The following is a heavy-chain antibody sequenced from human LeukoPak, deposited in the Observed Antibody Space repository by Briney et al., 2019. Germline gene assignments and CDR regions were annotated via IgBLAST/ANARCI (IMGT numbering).Heavy chain of an antibody. V-gene: IGHV4-34*01. CDR3: ARALLEDY. CDR1: GGSFSGYY. J-gene: IGHJ4*02. CDR2: INHSGST. Sequence: PSETLSHTCAVYGGSFSGYYWSWIRQPPGKGLEWIGEINHSGSTNYNPSLKSRVTISVDTSKNQFSLKLSSVTAADTAVYYCARALLEDYWGQGTLVTVSS. D-gene: IGHD3-10*01.